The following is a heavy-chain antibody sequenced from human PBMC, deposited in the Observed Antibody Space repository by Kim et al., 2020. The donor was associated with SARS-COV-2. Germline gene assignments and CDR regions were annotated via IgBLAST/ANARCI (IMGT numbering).Heavy chain of an antibody. D-gene: IGHD5-12*01. Sequence: SETLSLTCTVSGGSISSGDYYWSWIRQHPGRGLEWVGYIYYSGTTYYNPSLQSRLTMSVDTSKNQFSLKLSSVTAADTAVYYCAGDRNGYNQIDYWGRGTLVTVSS. CDR2: IYYSGTT. CDR3: AGDRNGYNQIDY. CDR1: GGSISSGDYY. J-gene: IGHJ4*02. V-gene: IGHV4-31*03.